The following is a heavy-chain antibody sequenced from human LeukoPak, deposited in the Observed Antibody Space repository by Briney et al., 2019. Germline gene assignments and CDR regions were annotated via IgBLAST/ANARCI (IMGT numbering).Heavy chain of an antibody. CDR2: VKQDGTEK. D-gene: IGHD6-13*01. V-gene: IGHV3-7*01. CDR3: ARAGGTSWADY. Sequence: GGSLRLSCEAPGFTFRDYWMTWVRQAPGKGLEWVANVKQDGTEKFYVDSVKGRFTISRDNGKNSLYLQMNSLRVEDTAIYYCARAGGTSWADYWGQGTLVTVSS. J-gene: IGHJ4*02. CDR1: GFTFRDYW.